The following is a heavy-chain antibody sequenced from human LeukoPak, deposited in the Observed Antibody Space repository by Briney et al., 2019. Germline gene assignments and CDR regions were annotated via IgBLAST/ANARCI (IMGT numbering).Heavy chain of an antibody. CDR2: ISGSGGST. J-gene: IGHJ4*02. V-gene: IGHV3-23*01. Sequence: AGGSLRLSCAASGFTFSSYAMSWVRQAPGKGLEWVSAISGSGGSTYYADSVKGRFTISRDNSKNTLYLQMNSLRAEDTAVYYCAKGGGSGELLNLYFDYWGQGTLVTVSS. CDR3: AKGGGSGELLNLYFDY. D-gene: IGHD3-10*01. CDR1: GFTFSSYA.